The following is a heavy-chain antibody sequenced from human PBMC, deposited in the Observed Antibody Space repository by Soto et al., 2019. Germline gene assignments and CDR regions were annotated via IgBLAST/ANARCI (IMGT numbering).Heavy chain of an antibody. V-gene: IGHV3-23*01. CDR1: GFTFSSYA. J-gene: IGHJ4*02. CDR3: AKGVLRAYYGSGSPDY. D-gene: IGHD3-10*01. CDR2: ISGSGGST. Sequence: PGGSLRLSCAASGFTFSSYAMSWVRQAPGKGLEWVSAISGSGGSTYYADSVKGRFTISRDNSKNTLCLQMNSLRAEDTAVYYCAKGVLRAYYGSGSPDYWGQGTLVTVSS.